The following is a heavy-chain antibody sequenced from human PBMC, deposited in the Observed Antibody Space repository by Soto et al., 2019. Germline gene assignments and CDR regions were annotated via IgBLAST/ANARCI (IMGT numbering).Heavy chain of an antibody. D-gene: IGHD2-15*01. CDR3: TTDPRRMIVVVAETGGMDV. V-gene: IGHV3-23*01. Sequence: PGGSLRLSCAASGFTFSSYAMSCVRQAPGKWPEWVSAISGSGGSTYYADSVKGRFTISRDNSKNTLYLQMNSLKTEDTAVYYCTTDPRRMIVVVAETGGMDVWGQGTTVTVYS. CDR1: GFTFSSYA. CDR2: ISGSGGST. J-gene: IGHJ6*02.